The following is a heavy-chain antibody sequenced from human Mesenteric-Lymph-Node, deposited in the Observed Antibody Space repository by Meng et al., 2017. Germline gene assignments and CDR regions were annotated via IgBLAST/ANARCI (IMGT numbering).Heavy chain of an antibody. CDR1: GYTFTTYY. V-gene: IGHV1-46*01. Sequence: QVQLVQSEAEVKYAGASIQVSGKASGYTFTTYYIHWWQQAPGQGLEWMVVIDPTGGTRSYAQKYQGRLSMTRDTSTSTLYMELSSLRLEDTAAYYCAIDNSDSSTSLWFDLWGQGTLVTVFS. CDR2: IDPTGGTR. D-gene: IGHD4-23*01. J-gene: IGHJ5*02. CDR3: AIDNSDSSTSLWFDL.